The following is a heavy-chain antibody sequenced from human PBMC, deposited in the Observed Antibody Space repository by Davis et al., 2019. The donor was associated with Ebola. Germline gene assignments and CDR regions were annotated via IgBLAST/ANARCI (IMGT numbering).Heavy chain of an antibody. V-gene: IGHV3-66*01. Sequence: GESLKISCAASGFTVSSNYMSWVRQAPGKGLEWVSVIYSGGSTYYADSVKGRFTISRDNSKNTLYLQMNSLRAEDTAVYYCAKGGTTAWGTMDVWGQGTTVTVSS. CDR2: IYSGGST. CDR1: GFTVSSNY. D-gene: IGHD1-7*01. J-gene: IGHJ6*02. CDR3: AKGGTTAWGTMDV.